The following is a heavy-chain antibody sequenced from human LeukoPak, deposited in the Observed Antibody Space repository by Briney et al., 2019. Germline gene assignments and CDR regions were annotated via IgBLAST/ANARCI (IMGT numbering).Heavy chain of an antibody. J-gene: IGHJ4*02. Sequence: SETLSLTCTVSGGSISSYYWGWIRQPPGKGLEWIGSIYYSGSTYYNPSLKSRVTISVDTSKNQFSLKLSSVTAADTAVYYCARGFLEWLLSDHFDYWGQGTLVTVSS. CDR3: ARGFLEWLLSDHFDY. CDR1: GGSISSYY. D-gene: IGHD3-3*01. V-gene: IGHV4-39*07. CDR2: IYYSGST.